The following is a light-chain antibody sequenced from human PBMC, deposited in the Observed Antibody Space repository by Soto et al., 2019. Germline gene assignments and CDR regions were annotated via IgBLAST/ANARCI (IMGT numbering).Light chain of an antibody. CDR2: DGS. CDR3: SSYTITSTLDTYG. V-gene: IGLV2-14*03. Sequence: QSALTKPASGSGCPGQSITFSCTGTSSDVGGFNYVSWYQHHPGKAPKLMMYDGSNRPSGVSHHCTGSKSGTTASLNISGLQAADEADYYGSSYTITSTLDTYGFGAGTKGTV. J-gene: IGLJ1*01. CDR1: SSDVGGFNY.